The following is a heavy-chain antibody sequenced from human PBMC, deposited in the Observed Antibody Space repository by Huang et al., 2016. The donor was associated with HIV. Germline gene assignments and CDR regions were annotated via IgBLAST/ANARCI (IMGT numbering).Heavy chain of an antibody. CDR1: GYTFTNYA. D-gene: IGHD3-22*01. CDR3: ARERYYYDRSGYYTPVEYFHH. Sequence: QVQLVQSGAEVKKPGASVKVSCKASGYTFTNYAINWVRQAPGQSLEWMGWSSGYKGKTNNGQKVQGRGTMTKDTSTSTAYMELRSLISDDTAVYYCARERYYYDRSGYYTPVEYFHHWGQGTLVTVSS. J-gene: IGHJ1*01. V-gene: IGHV1-18*01. CDR2: SSGYKGKT.